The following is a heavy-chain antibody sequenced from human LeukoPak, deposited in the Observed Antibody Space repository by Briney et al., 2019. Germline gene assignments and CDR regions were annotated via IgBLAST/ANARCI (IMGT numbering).Heavy chain of an antibody. Sequence: GGSLRLSCAASGFTFDDYAMHWVRQAPGEGLEWVSGISWNSGSIGYADSVKGRFTISRDNAKNSLYLQMNSLRAEDTALYYCAKASYYYDSSGYYRYWFDPWGQGTLVTVSS. D-gene: IGHD3-22*01. V-gene: IGHV3-9*01. J-gene: IGHJ5*02. CDR3: AKASYYYDSSGYYRYWFDP. CDR1: GFTFDDYA. CDR2: ISWNSGSI.